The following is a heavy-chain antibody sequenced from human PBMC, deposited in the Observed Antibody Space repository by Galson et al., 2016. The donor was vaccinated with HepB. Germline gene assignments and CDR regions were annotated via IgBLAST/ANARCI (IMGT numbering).Heavy chain of an antibody. Sequence: SLRLSCEVSGITFRSYTMNWVRQAPGKGLEWVSSISGGSSSIYYADSVKGRFTISRDRATNSLYLQMNSLRAEDTAVYYCASRHSGWYYFDYWGQGTLVTVSS. CDR1: GITFRSYT. V-gene: IGHV3-21*01. CDR2: ISGGSSSI. J-gene: IGHJ4*02. D-gene: IGHD6-19*01. CDR3: ASRHSGWYYFDY.